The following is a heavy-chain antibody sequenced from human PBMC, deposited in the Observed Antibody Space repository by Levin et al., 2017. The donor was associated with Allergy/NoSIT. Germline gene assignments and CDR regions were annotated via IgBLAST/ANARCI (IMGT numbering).Heavy chain of an antibody. CDR3: AKDGTVTTYWYFDL. CDR1: GFTFSSYA. D-gene: IGHD4-17*01. V-gene: IGHV3-23*01. Sequence: GESLKISCAASGFTFSSYAMSWVRQAPGKGLEWVSAISGSGGSTYYADSVKGRFTISRDNSKNTLYLQMNSLRAEDTAVYYCAKDGTVTTYWYFDLWGRGTLVTVSS. J-gene: IGHJ2*01. CDR2: ISGSGGST.